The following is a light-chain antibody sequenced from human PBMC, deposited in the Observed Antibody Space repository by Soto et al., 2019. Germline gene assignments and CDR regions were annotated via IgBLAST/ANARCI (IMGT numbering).Light chain of an antibody. CDR3: QQHDDWPET. Sequence: EKVMTQSPATLSVSPGERATLSCRASQSVSSNLAWYQQKPGQAPRLLIYDASTRATGIPARFSGSGSGTEFTLTISSLQSEDIAVYYCQQHDDWPETFGQGTK. CDR1: QSVSSN. CDR2: DAS. J-gene: IGKJ1*01. V-gene: IGKV3-15*01.